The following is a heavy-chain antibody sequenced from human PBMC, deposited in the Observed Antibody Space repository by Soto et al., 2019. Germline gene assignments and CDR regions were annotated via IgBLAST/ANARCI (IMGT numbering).Heavy chain of an antibody. CDR3: ALAGLHRRTCSDY. CDR1: GYTFTSYY. D-gene: IGHD5-12*01. J-gene: IGHJ4*02. Sequence: ASVKVSCKASGYTFTSYYMHWVRQAPGQGLEWMGIINPSGGSTSYAQKFQGRVTMTRDTSTSTVYMELSSLGSEDTAVYYCALAGLHRRTCSDYWGQGTLVTVSS. CDR2: INPSGGST. V-gene: IGHV1-46*01.